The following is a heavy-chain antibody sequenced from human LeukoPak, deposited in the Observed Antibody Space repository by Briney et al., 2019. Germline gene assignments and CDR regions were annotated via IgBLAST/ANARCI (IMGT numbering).Heavy chain of an antibody. CDR3: ARVSSSSWWALDY. D-gene: IGHD6-13*01. J-gene: IGHJ4*02. CDR1: GFTFSSYW. V-gene: IGHV3-74*01. CDR2: INTDGSST. Sequence: PGGSLRLSCAASGFTFSSYWMHWVRQAPGKGLVWVSRINTDGSSTSYADSVKGRFTISRDNAKNTLYLQMNSLRAEDTAMYYYARVSSSSWWALDYWGQGTLVTVSS.